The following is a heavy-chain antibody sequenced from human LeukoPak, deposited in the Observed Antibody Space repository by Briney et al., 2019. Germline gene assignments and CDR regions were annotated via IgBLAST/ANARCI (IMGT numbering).Heavy chain of an antibody. D-gene: IGHD2-21*01. CDR1: GFIFSTYG. CDR3: AKDSVADIDY. Sequence: AGGSLRLSCAASGFIFSTYGMYWVRQAPGKGLEWVAFIRHDGSIKNYADSVKGRSTISRDNSKNTLYLQMNSLRAEDTAVYYCAKDSVADIDYWGQGTLVTVSS. CDR2: IRHDGSIK. J-gene: IGHJ4*02. V-gene: IGHV3-30*02.